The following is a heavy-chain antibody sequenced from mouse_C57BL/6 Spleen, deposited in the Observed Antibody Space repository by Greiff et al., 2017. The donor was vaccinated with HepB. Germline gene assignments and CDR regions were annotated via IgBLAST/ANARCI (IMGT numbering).Heavy chain of an antibody. D-gene: IGHD1-1*01. V-gene: IGHV1-19*01. CDR1: GYTFTDYY. Sequence: VQLKESGPVLVKPGASVKMSCKASGYTFTDYYMNWVKQSHGKSLEWIGVINPYNGGTSYNQKFKGKATLTVDKSSSTAYMELNSLTSEDSAVYYCARNLITTGFAYWGQGTLVTVSA. CDR2: INPYNGGT. CDR3: ARNLITTGFAY. J-gene: IGHJ3*01.